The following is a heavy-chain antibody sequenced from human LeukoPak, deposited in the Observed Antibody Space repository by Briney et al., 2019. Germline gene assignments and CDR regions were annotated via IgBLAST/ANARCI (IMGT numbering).Heavy chain of an antibody. CDR3: ARGRGVSSIAARPGYYYMDV. V-gene: IGHV4-59*01. CDR2: IYYSGST. Sequence: PSETLSLTCTVSGGSISRYYWSWIRQPPGKGLEWIGYIYYSGSTNYNPSLKSRVTISVDTSKNQFSLKLSSVTAADTAVYYCARGRGVSSIAARPGYYYMDVWGKGTTVTVSS. J-gene: IGHJ6*03. D-gene: IGHD6-6*01. CDR1: GGSISRYY.